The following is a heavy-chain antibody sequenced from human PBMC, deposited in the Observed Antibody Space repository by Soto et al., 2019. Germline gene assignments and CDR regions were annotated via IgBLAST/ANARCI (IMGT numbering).Heavy chain of an antibody. CDR3: ARSQDYYDSSGYYYLWYRDAFDI. J-gene: IGHJ3*02. Sequence: PTETLSLTCTVSGGSISSYYWSWIRQAPGKGLEWIGYIYYSGSTNYNPSLKSRVTISVDTSKSQFSLKLSSVTAADTAVYYCARSQDYYDSSGYYYLWYRDAFDIWGQGIMVTVSS. V-gene: IGHV4-59*01. CDR1: GGSISSYY. CDR2: IYYSGST. D-gene: IGHD3-22*01.